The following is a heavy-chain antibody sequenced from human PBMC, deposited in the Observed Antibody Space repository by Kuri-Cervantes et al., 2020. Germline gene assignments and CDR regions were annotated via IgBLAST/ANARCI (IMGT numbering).Heavy chain of an antibody. CDR2: ISYDGSNK. CDR3: AKDRTAVTSDY. J-gene: IGHJ4*02. CDR1: GFTFSSYA. D-gene: IGHD2-21*02. Sequence: GESLKISCAASGFTFSSYAMHWVRQAPGKGLEWVAVISYDGSNKYYADSVKGRFTISRDNSKNTLYLQMNSLRAEDTAVYYCAKDRTAVTSDYWGQGTLVTVSS. V-gene: IGHV3-30*04.